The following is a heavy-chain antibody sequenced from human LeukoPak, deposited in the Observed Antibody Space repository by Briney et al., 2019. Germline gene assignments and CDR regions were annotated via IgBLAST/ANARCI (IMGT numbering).Heavy chain of an antibody. Sequence: ASVKVSRKASGFTFTSSAVQWVRQARGQRLEWIGWIVVGSGNTNYAQKFQERVTITRDTSTSTAYMELSSLRSEDTAVYYCAALYYYDSSGYYPWGQGTLVTVSS. J-gene: IGHJ5*02. CDR3: AALYYYDSSGYYP. CDR2: IVVGSGNT. CDR1: GFTFTSSA. V-gene: IGHV1-58*01. D-gene: IGHD3-22*01.